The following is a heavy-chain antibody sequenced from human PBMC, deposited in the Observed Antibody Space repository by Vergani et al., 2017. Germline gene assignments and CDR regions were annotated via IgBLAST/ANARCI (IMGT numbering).Heavy chain of an antibody. CDR2: IKQDGSEK. CDR3: AGPSAPGDYDALDI. CDR1: GFMFSNYW. D-gene: IGHD4-17*01. J-gene: IGHJ3*02. Sequence: EVQLVESGGGLVQPGGSLRLSCAASGFMFSNYWMNWVRQAPGKGLEWVANIKQDGSEKYYVDSVRGRFTISRDNAKNSLYLQMNSLRAEDTAVYHCAGPSAPGDYDALDIWGQGTMVTVSS. V-gene: IGHV3-7*01.